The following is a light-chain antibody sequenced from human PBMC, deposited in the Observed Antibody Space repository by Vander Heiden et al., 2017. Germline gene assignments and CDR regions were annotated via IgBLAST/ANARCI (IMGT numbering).Light chain of an antibody. J-gene: IGLJ2*01. Sequence: QSALTQPASVSASPGQSITISCTGTSSDVGNSNFVSWYQHHPGKAPKLMIYEVIKRPSGVSNRFSGSKSGNTASLTISGLQAEDEADYYCCSYGDSNTLVFGGGTKLTVL. CDR3: CSYGDSNTLV. CDR2: EVI. CDR1: SSDVGNSNF. V-gene: IGLV2-23*02.